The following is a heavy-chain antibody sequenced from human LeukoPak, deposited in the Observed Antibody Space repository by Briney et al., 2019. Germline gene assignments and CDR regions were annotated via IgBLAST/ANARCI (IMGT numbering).Heavy chain of an antibody. D-gene: IGHD4-17*01. Sequence: GGSLRLSCAASGFTFSSYAMSWVRQAPGKGLEWVSAISGSGGSTYSADSVKGRFTISRDNSKNTLYLQMNSLRADATAVYYCAGDYAEYVGYFFFDYWGQGTLVTVSS. J-gene: IGHJ4*02. V-gene: IGHV3-23*01. CDR3: AGDYAEYVGYFFFDY. CDR1: GFTFSSYA. CDR2: ISGSGGST.